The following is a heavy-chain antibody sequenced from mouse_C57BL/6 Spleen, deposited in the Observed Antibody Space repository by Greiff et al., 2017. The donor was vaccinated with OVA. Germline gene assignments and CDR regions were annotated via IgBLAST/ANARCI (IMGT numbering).Heavy chain of an antibody. J-gene: IGHJ3*01. CDR1: GYTFTSYW. D-gene: IGHD2-3*01. Sequence: VQLQQPGAELVKPGASVKLSCKASGYTFTSYWMHWVKQRPGQGLEWIGMIHPNSGSTNYNEKFKSKATLPVDKSSSTAYMRRSRLTSEDSAVYYCARSYGGYCGWFAYWGQGTLVTVSA. V-gene: IGHV1-64*01. CDR3: ARSYGGYCGWFAY. CDR2: IHPNSGST.